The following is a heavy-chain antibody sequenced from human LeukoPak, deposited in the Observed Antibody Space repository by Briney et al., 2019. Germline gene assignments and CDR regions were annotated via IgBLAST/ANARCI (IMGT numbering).Heavy chain of an antibody. CDR2: ISYDGSNK. D-gene: IGHD6-6*01. CDR3: ANGDAGRPSEGLDY. J-gene: IGHJ4*02. Sequence: PGGSLRLSCAASGFTFSSYAMHWVRQAPGKGLEWVAVISYDGSNKYYADSVKGRFTISRDNSKSTLYLQMNSLRAEDTAVYYCANGDAGRPSEGLDYWGRGTLVTVSS. CDR1: GFTFSSYA. V-gene: IGHV3-30-3*01.